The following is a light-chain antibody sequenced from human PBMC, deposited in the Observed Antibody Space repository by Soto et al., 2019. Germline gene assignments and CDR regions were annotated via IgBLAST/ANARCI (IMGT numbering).Light chain of an antibody. J-gene: IGKJ4*01. Sequence: DIHMTQSPSTLAASVGDRVTITCRASQSISSWWAWYQQKPGKAPKLLIYKASSLESGVPSKFSGSGSGTEFTLTISSLQPDDFATYYCQQYDTPLTFGGGTKVEIK. CDR3: QQYDTPLT. CDR1: QSISSW. CDR2: KAS. V-gene: IGKV1-5*03.